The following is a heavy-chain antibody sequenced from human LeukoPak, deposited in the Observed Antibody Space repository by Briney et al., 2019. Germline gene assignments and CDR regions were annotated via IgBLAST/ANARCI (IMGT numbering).Heavy chain of an antibody. Sequence: GGSLRLSCAASGFTFSNAWMSWVRQAPGKGLEWVGRIKSKTDGGTTDYATPVKGRFTISRDDSKNTLYVQMNSLKTEDTAVYYGTTDRSLWFGESTYMDVWGKGTTVTVSS. J-gene: IGHJ6*03. V-gene: IGHV3-15*01. CDR1: GFTFSNAW. D-gene: IGHD3-10*01. CDR2: IKSKTDGGTT. CDR3: TTDRSLWFGESTYMDV.